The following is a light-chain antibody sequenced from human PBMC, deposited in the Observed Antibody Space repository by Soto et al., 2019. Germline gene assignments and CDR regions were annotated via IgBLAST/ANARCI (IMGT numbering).Light chain of an antibody. V-gene: IGLV1-44*01. J-gene: IGLJ3*02. CDR1: SSNIGSNT. CDR3: AAWDDSLNGVV. Sequence: SVLTQPPSASGTPGQRVTISCSGSSSNIGSNTVNWYQQLPGTTPKLLIYSNNQRPSGVPDRFSGSKSGTSASLVISGLQSEDEADYYCAAWDDSLNGVVFGGGTKLTVL. CDR2: SNN.